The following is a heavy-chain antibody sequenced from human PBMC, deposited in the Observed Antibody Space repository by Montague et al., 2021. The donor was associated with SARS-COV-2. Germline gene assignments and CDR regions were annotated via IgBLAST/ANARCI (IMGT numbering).Heavy chain of an antibody. Sequence: CAISGDSVSSNSAAWYWIRQSPSRGLEWLGRTYYRSKWYNDYAVSVKSRITINPDTSKNQFSLQLNSVTAEDTAVYYCARELRRISMIVDIRGFDYWGQGTLVTVSS. CDR1: GDSVSSNSAA. CDR3: ARELRRISMIVDIRGFDY. J-gene: IGHJ4*02. CDR2: TYYRSKWYN. V-gene: IGHV6-1*01. D-gene: IGHD3-22*01.